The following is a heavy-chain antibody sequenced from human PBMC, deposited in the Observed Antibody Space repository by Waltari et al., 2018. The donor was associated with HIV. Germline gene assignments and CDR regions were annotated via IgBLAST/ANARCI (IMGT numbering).Heavy chain of an antibody. J-gene: IGHJ4*02. Sequence: QVQLQESGPGLVKSSETLSLTCAVSGYSLSSGYYLGWIRQPPGKGLEWIGIIHHSGSTYYNPSLKSRVTISADTSNNQFSLKVSSVTAADTAVYYCARGQGLGTFDCWGQGTLVTVSS. CDR1: GYSLSSGYY. CDR2: IHHSGST. CDR3: ARGQGLGTFDC. V-gene: IGHV4-38-2*01. D-gene: IGHD6-19*01.